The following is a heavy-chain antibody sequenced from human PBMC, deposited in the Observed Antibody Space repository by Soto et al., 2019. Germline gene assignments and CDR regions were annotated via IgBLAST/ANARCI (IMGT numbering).Heavy chain of an antibody. V-gene: IGHV4-31*02. D-gene: IGHD2-21*02. CDR2: IYFTGAT. J-gene: IGHJ4*02. CDR1: GVSISSGTSY. CDR3: ASIPRRGYSYGIDY. Sequence: SETLSLTCHVSGVSISSGTSYWTWIRQHPGEGLEWIGHIYFTGATYSNPSLRSRLTMSVDTSKNQFSLKLTSVTAADTATYYCASIPRRGYSYGIDYWGQGTLVTVSS.